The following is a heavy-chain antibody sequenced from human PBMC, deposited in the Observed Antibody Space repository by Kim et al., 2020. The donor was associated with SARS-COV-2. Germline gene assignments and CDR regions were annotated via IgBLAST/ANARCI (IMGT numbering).Heavy chain of an antibody. V-gene: IGHV1-46*01. CDR2: INHSGGST. CDR3: ARAYYDILTGFNY. Sequence: ASVKVSCKASGYTFTSYYMHWVRQASGQGLEWMGIINHSGGSTSYAQKFQGRVTMTRDTSTSTVYMELSSLRSEDTAVYYCARAYYDILTGFNYWGQGTLVTVSS. D-gene: IGHD3-9*01. J-gene: IGHJ4*02. CDR1: GYTFTSYY.